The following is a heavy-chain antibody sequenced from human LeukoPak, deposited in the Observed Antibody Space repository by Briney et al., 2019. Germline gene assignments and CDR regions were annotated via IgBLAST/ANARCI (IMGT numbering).Heavy chain of an antibody. CDR3: ARTGTEEAYLGMDV. D-gene: IGHD1-1*01. J-gene: IGHJ6*03. CDR1: SGSVSSYY. V-gene: IGHV4-59*02. Sequence: SETPSLTCTVSSGSVSSYYWSWIRQPPGKGLEWIGYIYYSGSTNYNPSLKSRVTISVDTSKNQFSLKLSSVTAADTAVYYCARTGTEEAYLGMDVWGKGTTVTVSS. CDR2: IYYSGST.